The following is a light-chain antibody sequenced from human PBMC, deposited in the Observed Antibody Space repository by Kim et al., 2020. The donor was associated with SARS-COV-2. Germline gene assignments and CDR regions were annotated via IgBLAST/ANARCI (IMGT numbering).Light chain of an antibody. CDR1: SNNVGNQG. CDR2: RNN. J-gene: IGLJ3*02. CDR3: SAWDSSLSAWV. V-gene: IGLV10-54*01. Sequence: QAGLTQPPSVSKGLRQTATLTCTGNSNNVGNQGAAWLQQHQGHPPKLLFYRNNNRPSGISERLSASRSVNTASLTITGLQPEDEADYYCSAWDSSLSAWVFGGGTQLTVL.